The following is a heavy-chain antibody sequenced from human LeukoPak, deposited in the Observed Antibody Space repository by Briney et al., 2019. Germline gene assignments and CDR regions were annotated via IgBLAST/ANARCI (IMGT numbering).Heavy chain of an antibody. J-gene: IGHJ4*02. Sequence: SETLSLTCTVSGGSMRTFYWSWIRQPAGKGLEWIGRIYGSGTTNYNPALKSRVTMSVDTSKKQFSLKLTSVTAADTAVYYCARDGSSWPFFESWGQGTLVTVSS. D-gene: IGHD6-13*01. CDR1: GGSMRTFY. CDR3: ARDGSSWPFFES. CDR2: IYGSGTT. V-gene: IGHV4-4*07.